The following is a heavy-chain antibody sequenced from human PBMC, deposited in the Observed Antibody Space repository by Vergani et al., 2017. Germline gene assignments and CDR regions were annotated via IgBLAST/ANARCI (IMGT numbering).Heavy chain of an antibody. J-gene: IGHJ3*02. D-gene: IGHD3-22*01. CDR2: MNPSGGST. V-gene: IGHV1-46*03. CDR3: ARAYHDSSGYYYGGAFDI. Sequence: QVQLVQSGAEVKKPGASVKVSCKASGYTFTSYYNHWVRQAPGQGLEWMGIMNPSGGSTSYAQKFQGRVTMPRETSTSTVYMELSSLRSEDTAVYYCARAYHDSSGYYYGGAFDIWGQGTMVTVSS. CDR1: GYTFTSYY.